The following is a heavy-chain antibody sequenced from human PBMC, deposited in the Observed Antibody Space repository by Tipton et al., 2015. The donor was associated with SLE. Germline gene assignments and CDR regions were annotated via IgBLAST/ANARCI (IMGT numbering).Heavy chain of an antibody. CDR3: AREGWNVGVHVFDM. D-gene: IGHD1-1*01. V-gene: IGHV4-4*08. Sequence: TLSLTCTVSGVSISDYYWSWIRQPPGRGLEWIGYIYNSGSTNYNPSLKSRVTISVDTSKNQFSLQMSSVTASDTAIYYCAREGWNVGVHVFDMWGQGTVVTVSS. CDR1: GVSISDYY. J-gene: IGHJ3*02. CDR2: IYNSGST.